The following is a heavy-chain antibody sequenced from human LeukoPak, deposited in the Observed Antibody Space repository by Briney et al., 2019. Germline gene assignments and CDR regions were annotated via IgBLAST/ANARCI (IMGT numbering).Heavy chain of an antibody. CDR1: GFRFSNFA. Sequence: GGSLRLSCAASGFRFSNFAMSWVRQAPGKGLEWVSLIIGSSGDALYADSVKGRFTISRDISKNRLYLQMNSLRAEDTALYYCAKGAYDYIEMGYFDDWGQGTLVTVSS. J-gene: IGHJ4*02. CDR2: IIGSSGDA. CDR3: AKGAYDYIEMGYFDD. D-gene: IGHD5-12*01. V-gene: IGHV3-23*01.